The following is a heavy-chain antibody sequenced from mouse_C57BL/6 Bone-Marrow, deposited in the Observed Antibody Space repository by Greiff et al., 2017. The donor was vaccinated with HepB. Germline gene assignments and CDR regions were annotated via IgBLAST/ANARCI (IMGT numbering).Heavy chain of an antibody. CDR1: GYTFTDYY. D-gene: IGHD2-5*01. CDR2: INPNNGGT. J-gene: IGHJ2*01. CDR3: AAYYSNLYYFDY. Sequence: VQLQQSGPELVKPGASVKISCKASGYTFTDYYMNWVKQSHGKSLEWIGDINPNNGGTSYNQKFKGKATLTVDKSSSTAYMELRSLTSEDSAVYYCAAYYSNLYYFDYWGQGTTLTVSS. V-gene: IGHV1-26*01.